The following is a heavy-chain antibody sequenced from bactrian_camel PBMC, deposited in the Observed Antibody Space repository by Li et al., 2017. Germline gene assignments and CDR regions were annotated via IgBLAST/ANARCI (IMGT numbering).Heavy chain of an antibody. CDR1: GYTYSSNC. D-gene: IGHD7*01. V-gene: IGHV3S55*01. CDR2: IDRDGTI. J-gene: IGHJ4*01. CDR3: AIDHWCTFPRPN. Sequence: HVQLVESGGGSVQAGGSLRLSCAASGYTYSSNCMGWFRQAPGKEREGVASIDRDGTIHYADSVKGRFTISKDIAKDTLYLHLNSLKTEDTAMYYCAIDHWCTFPRPNWGQGTQVTVS.